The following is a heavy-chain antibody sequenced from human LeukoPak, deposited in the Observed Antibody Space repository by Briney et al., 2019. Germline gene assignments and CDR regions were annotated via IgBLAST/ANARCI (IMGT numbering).Heavy chain of an antibody. Sequence: PSETLSLTCTVSGGSISSYYWSWIRQPPGKGLEWIGYIYYSGSTNYNPSLKSRVTISVDTSKNQFSLKLSSVTAADTAVYYCARDGLGTPEYFQHWGQGTLVTVSS. V-gene: IGHV4-59*01. CDR3: ARDGLGTPEYFQH. D-gene: IGHD1-14*01. CDR1: GGSISSYY. J-gene: IGHJ1*01. CDR2: IYYSGST.